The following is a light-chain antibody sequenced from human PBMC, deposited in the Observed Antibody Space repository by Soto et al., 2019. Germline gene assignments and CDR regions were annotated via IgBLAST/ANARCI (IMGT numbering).Light chain of an antibody. CDR1: QSITTY. V-gene: IGKV1-39*01. CDR2: AAS. J-gene: IGKJ1*01. CDR3: LQTYSTPQT. Sequence: DIQMTQSPSSLSASVGDRATISCRASQSITTYLHWYQHIPGRAPRLLISAASTLESGVPQRFSGSGSGTGFTLSISSLQPEDFATYYCLQTYSTPQTFGQGTKVEIK.